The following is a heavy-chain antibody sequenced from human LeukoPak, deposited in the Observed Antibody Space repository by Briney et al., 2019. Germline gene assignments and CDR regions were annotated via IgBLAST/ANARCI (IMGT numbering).Heavy chain of an antibody. V-gene: IGHV1-2*02. CDR3: ARAARYSSRKDAFDI. J-gene: IGHJ3*02. CDR1: GYTFTGYY. CDR2: INPNSGGP. Sequence: GASVKVSCRASGYTFTGYYLHWVRQAPGQGLEWMGWINPNSGGPNYAQKFQGRVTMTRDTSISTAYMELNRLRSDDTAVYYCARAARYSSRKDAFDIWGQGTMVTVSS. D-gene: IGHD6-13*01.